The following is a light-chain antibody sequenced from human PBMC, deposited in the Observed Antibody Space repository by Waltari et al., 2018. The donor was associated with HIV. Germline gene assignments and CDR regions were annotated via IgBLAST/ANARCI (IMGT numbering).Light chain of an antibody. Sequence: EIVMTQSPATLSVSHGERATLSCRASQSVSSNLAWYQQKPGQAPRLLIYGASTRATGIPARFSGSGSGTEFTLTISSLQSEDFAVYYCQQYNKWPGTFGQGTKVEIK. CDR2: GAS. V-gene: IGKV3-15*01. CDR3: QQYNKWPGT. CDR1: QSVSSN. J-gene: IGKJ1*01.